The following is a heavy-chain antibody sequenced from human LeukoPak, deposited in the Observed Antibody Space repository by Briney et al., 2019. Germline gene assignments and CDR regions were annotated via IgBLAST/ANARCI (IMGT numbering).Heavy chain of an antibody. J-gene: IGHJ3*02. CDR3: ARGYYDSSGYWGSHAFDI. CDR1: GYTFTSYD. Sequence: ASVKVSCKASGYTFTSYDINWVRQATGQGLEWMGWMNPNSGNTGYAQKFQGRVTVTRNTSISTAYMELSSLRSEDTAVYYCARGYYDSSGYWGSHAFDIWGQGTMVTVSS. CDR2: MNPNSGNT. V-gene: IGHV1-8*01. D-gene: IGHD3-22*01.